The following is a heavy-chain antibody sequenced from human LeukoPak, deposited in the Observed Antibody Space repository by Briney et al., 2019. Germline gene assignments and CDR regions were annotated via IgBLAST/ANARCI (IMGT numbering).Heavy chain of an antibody. CDR1: GYTFTSYG. V-gene: IGHV1-18*01. CDR2: ISTYNGNT. CDR3: ARDQAATNTQVRFCLD. D-gene: IGHD3-9*01. J-gene: IGHJ4*02. Sequence: ASVKVSCKASGYTFTSYGISWVRRAPGQGLEWMGWISTYNGNTNFAQKLQGRVTTTTDTSTSTAYMDLRSLRSDDTAVYCCARDQAATNTQVRFCLDWGQGTLVTVSS.